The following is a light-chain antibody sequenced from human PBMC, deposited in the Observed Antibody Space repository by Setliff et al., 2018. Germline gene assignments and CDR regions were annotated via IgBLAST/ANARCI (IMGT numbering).Light chain of an antibody. J-gene: IGLJ3*02. Sequence: QSVLAQPASVSGSPGQSITISCTGTSGDIGTYNLVSWYQQHPGKAPRLLIYDLNKRPSGVSSRFSGSKSGNTASLTISGLQPEDEAEYHCCSYGGYNNLVFGGGTKVTVL. CDR2: DLN. V-gene: IGLV2-23*02. CDR1: SGDIGTYNL. CDR3: CSYGGYNNLV.